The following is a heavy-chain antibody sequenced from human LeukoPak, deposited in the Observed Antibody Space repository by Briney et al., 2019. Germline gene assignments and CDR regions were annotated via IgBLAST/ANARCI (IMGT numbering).Heavy chain of an antibody. CDR3: ASLSYSSSWHDYYGMDV. Sequence: GASVKVSCKASGYTFTSYDINWVRQATGQGLEWMGWMNPNSGNTGYAQKFQGRVTMTRNTSISTAYMELSSLRSEDTAVYYCASLSYSSSWHDYYGMDVWGQGTTVTVSS. CDR2: MNPNSGNT. CDR1: GYTFTSYD. V-gene: IGHV1-8*01. J-gene: IGHJ6*02. D-gene: IGHD6-13*01.